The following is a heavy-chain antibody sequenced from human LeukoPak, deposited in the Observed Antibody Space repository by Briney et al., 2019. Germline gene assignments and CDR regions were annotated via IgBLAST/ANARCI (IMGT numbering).Heavy chain of an antibody. CDR2: IYYSRST. CDR3: ARGPDYYGSGSYYPDY. V-gene: IGHV4-59*01. Sequence: PSETLSLTCTVSGGPISSYYWSWIRRPPGKGLGWIGYIYYSRSTNYNPSLKSRVTISEDTSQDQFSLKLSSVTAADTTVYYCARGPDYYGSGSYYPDYWGQGTLVTVSS. D-gene: IGHD3-10*01. CDR1: GGPISSYY. J-gene: IGHJ4*02.